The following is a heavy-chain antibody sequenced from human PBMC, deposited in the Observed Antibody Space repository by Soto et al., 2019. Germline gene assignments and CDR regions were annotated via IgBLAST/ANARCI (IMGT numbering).Heavy chain of an antibody. J-gene: IGHJ4*02. V-gene: IGHV5-51*03. CDR2: IYPGDSDT. CDR3: ARSRSIYRTLYYFDY. CDR1: GYSFTSYW. D-gene: IGHD4-4*01. Sequence: EVQLVQSGAEVKKPGESLKISCKGSGYSFTSYWIGWVRQMPGKGLEWMGIIYPGDSDTRYSPSFQGQVTTSADKSISTAYLQWSSLKASDTAMYYCARSRSIYRTLYYFDYWGQGTLVTVSS.